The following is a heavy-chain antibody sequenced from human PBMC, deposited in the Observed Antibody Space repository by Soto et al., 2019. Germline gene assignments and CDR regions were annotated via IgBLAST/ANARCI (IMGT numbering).Heavy chain of an antibody. CDR1: GGTFSSYA. CDR2: IIPIFGTA. CDR3: ARPRGYSYGFCDY. J-gene: IGHJ4*02. Sequence: SVKVSCKASGGTFSSYAISWVRQAPGQGLEWMGGIIPIFGTANYAQKFQGRVTITADKSTSTAYMELSSLGSEDTAVYYCARPRGYSYGFCDYWGQGTLVTVSS. V-gene: IGHV1-69*06. D-gene: IGHD5-18*01.